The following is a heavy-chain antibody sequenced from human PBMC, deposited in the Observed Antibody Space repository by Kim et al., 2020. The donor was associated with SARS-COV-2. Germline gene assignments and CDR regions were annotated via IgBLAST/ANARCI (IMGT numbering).Heavy chain of an antibody. J-gene: IGHJ5*02. CDR1: GYTFTSYD. CDR2: MNPNSGNT. D-gene: IGHD3-3*01. V-gene: IGHV1-8*01. CDR3: ARALERITIFGVVIENPNWFDP. Sequence: ASVKVSCKASGYTFTSYDINWVRQATGQGLEWMGWMNPNSGNTGYAQKFQGRVTMTRNTSISTAYMELSSLRSEDTAGYYCARALERITIFGVVIENPNWFDPWGQGTMVTVSS.